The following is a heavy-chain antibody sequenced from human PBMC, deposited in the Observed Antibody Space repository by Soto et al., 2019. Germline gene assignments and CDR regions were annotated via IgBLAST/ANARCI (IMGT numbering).Heavy chain of an antibody. V-gene: IGHV3-30-3*01. Sequence: VGSLRLSCAASGFIFSSYTMHWVRQAPGKGLEWVAVISYDGSHKYYADSVKGRFTISRDNSKNTLYLQMNSLTAEDTAVFYCGRATAPDYGGVGDHWGQGTLVSVSS. CDR3: GRATAPDYGGVGDH. CDR2: ISYDGSHK. CDR1: GFIFSSYT. J-gene: IGHJ5*02. D-gene: IGHD4-17*01.